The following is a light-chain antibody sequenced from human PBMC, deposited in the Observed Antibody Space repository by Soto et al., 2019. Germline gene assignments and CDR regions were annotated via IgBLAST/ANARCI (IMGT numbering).Light chain of an antibody. V-gene: IGLV2-14*01. Sequence: QSALTQPASVSGSPGQSITISCTGTSSDVGGSNYISWYQQHPGKAHKLMIYDVSNRPSGVSNRFSGSKSGNTASLTISGLQAEDEADYYCSSYTSSSTLYVFGTGTKVTVL. CDR3: SSYTSSSTLYV. CDR2: DVS. J-gene: IGLJ1*01. CDR1: SSDVGGSNY.